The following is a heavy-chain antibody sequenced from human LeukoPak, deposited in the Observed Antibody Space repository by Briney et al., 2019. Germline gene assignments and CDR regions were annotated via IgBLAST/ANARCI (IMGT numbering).Heavy chain of an antibody. Sequence: GGSLRLSCAASGFTFSSYAMHWVRQAPGKGLEWVAVISYDGSNKYYADSVKGRFTISRDNSKNTLYLQMNSLRAEDTAVYYCAKDDNYYDSRSLDYWGQGTLVTVSS. V-gene: IGHV3-30-3*01. J-gene: IGHJ4*02. CDR2: ISYDGSNK. CDR1: GFTFSSYA. D-gene: IGHD3-22*01. CDR3: AKDDNYYDSRSLDY.